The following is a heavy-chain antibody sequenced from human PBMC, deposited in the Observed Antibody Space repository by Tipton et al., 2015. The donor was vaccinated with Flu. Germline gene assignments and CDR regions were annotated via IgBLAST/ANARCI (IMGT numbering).Heavy chain of an antibody. CDR3: ARDVYGDYGLGYDYFDY. V-gene: IGHV4-34*01. J-gene: IGHJ4*02. D-gene: IGHD4-17*01. CDR2: INHSGST. Sequence: TLSLTCAVYGGSFSGYYWSWIRQPPGKGLEWIGEINHSGSTNYNPSLKSRVTISVDTSKNQFSLKLSSVTAADTAVYYCARDVYGDYGLGYDYFDYWGQGTLVTVSS. CDR1: GGSFSGYY.